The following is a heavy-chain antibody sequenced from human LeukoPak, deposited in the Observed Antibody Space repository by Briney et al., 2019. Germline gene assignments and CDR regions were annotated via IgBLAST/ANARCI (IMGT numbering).Heavy chain of an antibody. CDR1: GFTFSNYW. CDR2: IHSDGSNT. V-gene: IGHV3-74*01. D-gene: IGHD1-26*01. J-gene: IGHJ3*02. CDR3: GRQGASYAFDI. Sequence: GGSLRLSCAACGFTFSNYWMHWVRQAPGKGLVWVSRIHSDGSNTNYADSVKGRFTISRDNAKNTLYLQMNSLRAEDTAVYYCGRQGASYAFDIWGQGTTVTVSS.